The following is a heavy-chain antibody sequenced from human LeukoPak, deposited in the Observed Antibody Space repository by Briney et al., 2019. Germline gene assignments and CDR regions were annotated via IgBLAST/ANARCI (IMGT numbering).Heavy chain of an antibody. CDR3: ARSEMRNAWAIDY. CDR2: IYYSGST. CDR1: GGSISSSSYY. V-gene: IGHV4-39*07. J-gene: IGHJ4*02. D-gene: IGHD7-27*01. Sequence: PSETLSLTCTVSGGSISSSSYYWGWIRRPPGKGLEWIGSIYYSGSTYYNPSLKSRVTISVDTSKNQFSLKLSSATAADTAVYYCARSEMRNAWAIDYWGQGTLVTVSS.